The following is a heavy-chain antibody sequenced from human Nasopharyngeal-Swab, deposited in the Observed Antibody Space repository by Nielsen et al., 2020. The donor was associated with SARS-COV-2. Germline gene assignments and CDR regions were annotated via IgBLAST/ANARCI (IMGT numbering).Heavy chain of an antibody. J-gene: IGHJ4*02. CDR1: GYTFTGYY. D-gene: IGHD4-11*01. CDR2: INPNSGAT. CDR3: AREHPTTRASDY. V-gene: IGHV1-2*06. Sequence: ASVKVSCKTSGYTFTGYYIQWVRQAPGQGLEWMGRINPNSGATKSAQRFQGRVTITSDTSISTAYMDLSSLTSDDTALYYCAREHPTTRASDYWGQGTLVTVSS.